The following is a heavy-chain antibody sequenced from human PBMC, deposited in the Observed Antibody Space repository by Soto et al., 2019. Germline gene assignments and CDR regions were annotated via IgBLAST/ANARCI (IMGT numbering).Heavy chain of an antibody. CDR2: IIPILGTA. V-gene: IGHV1-69*11. CDR1: GGTFSSYP. D-gene: IGHD5-12*01. Sequence: SVKVSCKASGGTFSSYPISWVRQAPGQGLEWMGRIIPILGTANYAQKFQGSVTITADESTSTAYMELSSLGSGDTAVYYCARDSEDSGYDYYYYYGMDVWGQGTTVTVSS. J-gene: IGHJ6*02. CDR3: ARDSEDSGYDYYYYYGMDV.